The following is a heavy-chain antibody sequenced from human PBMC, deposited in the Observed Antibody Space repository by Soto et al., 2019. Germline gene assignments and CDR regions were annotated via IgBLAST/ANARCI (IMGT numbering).Heavy chain of an antibody. CDR3: ARFDLWARPRDLDI. D-gene: IGHD6-6*01. J-gene: IGHJ3*02. Sequence: SETLSLTCTVSGDSISSGDYYWSWVRQSPGKGLEWIGCIYYSGTTYYNPSLETRLTMSVDTSKNQFSLRLSSVTAADTAVYYCARFDLWARPRDLDIWGQGTLVTVSS. CDR2: IYYSGTT. CDR1: GDSISSGDYY. V-gene: IGHV4-30-4*01.